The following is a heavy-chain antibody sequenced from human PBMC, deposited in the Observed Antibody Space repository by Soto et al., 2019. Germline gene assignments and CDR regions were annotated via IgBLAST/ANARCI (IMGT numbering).Heavy chain of an antibody. CDR3: AREDYGDSPFDY. V-gene: IGHV3-33*01. D-gene: IGHD4-17*01. Sequence: QVQLVESGGGVVQPGRSLRLSCAASGFTFSSYGMHWVRQAPGKGLEWVAVIWYDGSNKYYADSVKSRFTISRDNSKNTLYLQMNSLRAEDTAVYYCAREDYGDSPFDYWGQGTLVTVSS. CDR1: GFTFSSYG. J-gene: IGHJ4*02. CDR2: IWYDGSNK.